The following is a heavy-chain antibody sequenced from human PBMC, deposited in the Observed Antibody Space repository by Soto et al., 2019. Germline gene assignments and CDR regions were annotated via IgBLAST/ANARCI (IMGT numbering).Heavy chain of an antibody. CDR1: GGPFSNYP. J-gene: IGHJ4*02. D-gene: IGHD1-1*01. Sequence: QVQLVPSGAAVKKPGSSVTVSCKASGGPFSNYPFTWVRQAPGQGLEWMGGIIPIFGSVTYAQKFQGRVTISADESTSTAYMERSSLTSEDTAVYYCARPRTVATTKGQDYGGQGTLVTVSS. CDR2: IIPIFGSV. V-gene: IGHV1-69*01. CDR3: ARPRTVATTKGQDY.